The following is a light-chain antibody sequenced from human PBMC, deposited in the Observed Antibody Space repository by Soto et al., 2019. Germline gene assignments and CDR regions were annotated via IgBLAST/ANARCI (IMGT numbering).Light chain of an antibody. CDR3: CSYSCSSTFYV. CDR1: SSDVGSYNL. Sequence: QSVLTQPASVSGSPGQSITISCTGTSSDVGSYNLVSWYQQHPVKAPKLMIYEGSKRPSGVSNRFSGSKSGNTASLTISGLQAEDEADYYCCSYSCSSTFYVFGTGTKVTVL. CDR2: EGS. V-gene: IGLV2-23*03. J-gene: IGLJ1*01.